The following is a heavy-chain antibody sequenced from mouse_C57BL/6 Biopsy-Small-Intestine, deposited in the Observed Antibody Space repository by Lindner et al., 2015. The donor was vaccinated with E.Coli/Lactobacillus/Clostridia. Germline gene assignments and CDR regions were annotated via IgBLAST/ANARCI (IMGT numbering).Heavy chain of an antibody. D-gene: IGHD3-2*02. CDR3: TTETAQATEAY. CDR2: IDPENGDT. V-gene: IGHV14-4*01. J-gene: IGHJ3*01. Sequence: VQLQESGAELVRPGASVKLSCTASGFNIKDDYMHWVKQRPEQGLEWIGWIDPENGDTEYASKFQGKATITADTSSNTAYLQLSSLTSEDTAVYYCTTETAQATEAYWGQGTLVTVSA. CDR1: GFNIKDDY.